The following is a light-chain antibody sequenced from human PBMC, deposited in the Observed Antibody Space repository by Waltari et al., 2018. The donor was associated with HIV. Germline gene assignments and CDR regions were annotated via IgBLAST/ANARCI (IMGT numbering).Light chain of an antibody. CDR2: SND. J-gene: IGLJ2*01. Sequence: HSVLPQPPSTSGTPGQRVTNTCSGTYSTIGTDLVNWYQQLPGTAPKLLIYSNDHRPSGVPDRFSGSKSGTSASLAISGLQSEDEAAYYCAAWDDSLDALLFGGGTKLTVL. V-gene: IGLV1-44*01. CDR1: YSTIGTDL. CDR3: AAWDDSLDALL.